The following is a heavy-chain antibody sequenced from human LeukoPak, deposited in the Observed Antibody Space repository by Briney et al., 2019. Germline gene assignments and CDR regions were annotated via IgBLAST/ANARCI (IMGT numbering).Heavy chain of an antibody. CDR1: GGSFSGYY. Sequence: SETLSLTCAVYGGSFSGYYWSWIRQPPGKGLEWIGEINHSGSTSYNPSLKSRVTISVDTSKNQFSLKLSSVTAADTAVYYCARRGAVALSYWGQGTLVTVSS. J-gene: IGHJ4*02. CDR2: INHSGST. D-gene: IGHD6-19*01. CDR3: ARRGAVALSY. V-gene: IGHV4-34*01.